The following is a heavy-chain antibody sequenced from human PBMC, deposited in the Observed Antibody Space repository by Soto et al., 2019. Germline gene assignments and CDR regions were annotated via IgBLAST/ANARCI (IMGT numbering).Heavy chain of an antibody. J-gene: IGHJ4*02. V-gene: IGHV3-23*01. CDR2: ISGGGSNT. CDR3: AKDSNKYSSSLRGRYFDY. CDR1: GFPFSSYA. Sequence: EVQLLESGGGLVQRGGSLRLSCAASGFPFSSYAMSWVRQAPGKGLEWVSGISGGGSNTFYADSVKGRFTISRDNSKNTLLLQMNSLGAEDTAVYYCAKDSNKYSSSLRGRYFDYWGQGIGVTVSS. D-gene: IGHD4-4*01.